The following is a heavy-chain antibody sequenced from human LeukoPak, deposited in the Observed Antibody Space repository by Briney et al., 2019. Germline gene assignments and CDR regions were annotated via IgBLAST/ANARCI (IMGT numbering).Heavy chain of an antibody. V-gene: IGHV1-2*02. CDR2: INPNSGGT. D-gene: IGHD3-3*01. Sequence: GASVKVSCKASGYTFTGYYMHWVRQAPGQGLEWMGWINPNSGGTNYAQKFQGRVTMTRDTSISTAYLELSRLRSDDTAVYYCARDGGNLRFLEWLLDYWGLGTLVTVSS. CDR3: ARDGGNLRFLEWLLDY. J-gene: IGHJ4*02. CDR1: GYTFTGYY.